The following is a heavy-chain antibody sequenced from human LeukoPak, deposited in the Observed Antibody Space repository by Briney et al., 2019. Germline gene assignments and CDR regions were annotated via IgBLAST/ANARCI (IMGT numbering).Heavy chain of an antibody. J-gene: IGHJ4*02. CDR1: GFTFSDYY. Sequence: SGGSLRLSCAASGFTFSDYYMSWIRQAPGKGLEWVSYISSSGSTIYYADSVKGRFTISRDNSKNTLYLQMNSLRAEDTAVYYCARGYRAMAEFDYWGQGTLVTVSS. D-gene: IGHD5-18*01. CDR3: ARGYRAMAEFDY. V-gene: IGHV3-11*04. CDR2: ISSSGSTI.